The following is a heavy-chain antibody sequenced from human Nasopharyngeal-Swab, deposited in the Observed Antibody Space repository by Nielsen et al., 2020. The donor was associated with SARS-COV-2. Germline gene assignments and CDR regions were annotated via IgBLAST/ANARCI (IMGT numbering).Heavy chain of an antibody. CDR1: GYTFTSYG. V-gene: IGHV1-18*01. CDR2: ISAYNGNT. J-gene: IGHJ4*02. CDR3: ARGLAVVVPAAMGY. D-gene: IGHD2-2*01. Sequence: ASVKVSCKASGYTFTSYGISWVRQAPGQGLEWMGWISAYNGNTNYAQKLQGRVTMTTDTSTSTAYMELRSLRSDDTAVYYCARGLAVVVPAAMGYWGQGTLVTVSS.